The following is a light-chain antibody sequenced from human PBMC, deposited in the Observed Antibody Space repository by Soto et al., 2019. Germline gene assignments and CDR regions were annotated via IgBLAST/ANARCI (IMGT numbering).Light chain of an antibody. J-gene: IGKJ1*01. CDR3: QQSFSPLWT. CDR1: QSISNY. CDR2: AAS. Sequence: EIPMTQSPSSLSASVGDRVTITCRASQSISNYLNWYQQKPGKAPKLLIYAASSMHSGVPSRFSGSGSETDFTLTISSLQPDDSATYYCQQSFSPLWTFGQGTKVEV. V-gene: IGKV1-39*01.